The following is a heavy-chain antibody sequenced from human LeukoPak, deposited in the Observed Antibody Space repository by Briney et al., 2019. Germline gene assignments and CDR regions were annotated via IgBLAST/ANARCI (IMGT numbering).Heavy chain of an antibody. CDR2: INWNGGST. Sequence: PGGSLRLSCVASGFTFDDYGVNWVRHAPGKGLEWVAGINWNGGSTGYADSVKGRFTISRDNAKNSLYLQMNSLRAEDTALYYCARDSAYDYDYSFDYWGQGTLVTVSS. V-gene: IGHV3-20*04. CDR3: ARDSAYDYDYSFDY. D-gene: IGHD5-12*01. CDR1: GFTFDDYG. J-gene: IGHJ4*02.